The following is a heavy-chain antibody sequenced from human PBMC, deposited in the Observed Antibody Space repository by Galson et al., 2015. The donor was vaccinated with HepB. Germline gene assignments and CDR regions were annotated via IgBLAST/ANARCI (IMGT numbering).Heavy chain of an antibody. J-gene: IGHJ4*02. CDR2: ITSDGSSK. CDR3: ARGGCYVDY. CDR1: GFTFSTYW. Sequence: SLRLSCAASGFTFSTYWMHWVRQAPGRGLGWVSGITSDGSSKAHADSVKGRLTISRDNAKNTLNLQMDSLQAEDTAVYYCARGGCYVDYWAQGTLLPVSP. V-gene: IGHV3-74*01. D-gene: IGHD3-16*01.